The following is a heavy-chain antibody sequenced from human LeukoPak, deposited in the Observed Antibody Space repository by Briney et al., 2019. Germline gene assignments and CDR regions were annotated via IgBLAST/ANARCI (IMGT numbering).Heavy chain of an antibody. Sequence: GRSLRLSCAASGFTFSSYSMNWVRQAPGKGLEWVSSISSSSSYIYYADSVKGRFTISRDNAKNSLYLQMNSLRAEDTAVYYCARAGAYCSGGSCYSVRSYYYYGMDVWGQGTTVTVSS. CDR2: ISSSSSYI. J-gene: IGHJ6*02. CDR3: ARAGAYCSGGSCYSVRSYYYYGMDV. CDR1: GFTFSSYS. V-gene: IGHV3-21*01. D-gene: IGHD2-15*01.